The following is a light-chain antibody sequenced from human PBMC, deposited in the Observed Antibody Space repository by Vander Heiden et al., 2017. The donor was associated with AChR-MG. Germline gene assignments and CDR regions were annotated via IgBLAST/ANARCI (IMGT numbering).Light chain of an antibody. CDR2: GGS. J-gene: IGKJ2*01. CDR3: QRYGSSPYT. V-gene: IGKV3-20*01. Sequence: EIVLTQSPGTLSLSPGERATLSCRASQSVSSSYLTWYQQKPGQAPRLLILGGSRRATWIPVRFSGSGSGTDFTLSISRMEPEDFAVYYCQRYGSSPYTFGQGTKLEIK. CDR1: QSVSSSY.